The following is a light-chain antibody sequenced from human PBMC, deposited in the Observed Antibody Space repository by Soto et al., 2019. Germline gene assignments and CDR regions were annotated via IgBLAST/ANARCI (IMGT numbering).Light chain of an antibody. CDR2: DAS. CDR1: QSVSSY. CDR3: QQRVT. V-gene: IGKV3-11*01. J-gene: IGKJ1*01. Sequence: EIVLTQSPATLSLSPGERATLSCRASQSVSSYLAWYQQKPGQAPRLLIYDASNRATGIPARFSGSGSGTDXXLXXXXLEPEDFAVYYCQQRVTFGQGTKVEIK.